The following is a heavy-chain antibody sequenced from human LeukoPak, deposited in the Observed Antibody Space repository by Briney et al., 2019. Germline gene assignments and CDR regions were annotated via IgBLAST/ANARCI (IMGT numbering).Heavy chain of an antibody. J-gene: IGHJ3*02. CDR3: ARGGLASIGLDM. D-gene: IGHD6-13*01. Sequence: PGGSLRLSCAASGFTLTGYGMHWVRQAPGKGLEWVAVIWYDGNNKYYVDSVKGRFTISRDTSKNTLFLQMNSLRGEDTAIYYCARGGLASIGLDMWGQGTVVTVSS. V-gene: IGHV3-33*08. CDR1: GFTLTGYG. CDR2: IWYDGNNK.